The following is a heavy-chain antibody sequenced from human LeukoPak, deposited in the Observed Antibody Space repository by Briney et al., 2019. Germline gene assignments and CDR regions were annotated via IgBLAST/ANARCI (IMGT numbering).Heavy chain of an antibody. CDR1: GFTFSSYA. D-gene: IGHD2-2*02. Sequence: PGGSLRLSCAASGFTFSSYAMTWVRQAPGKGLEWVSAISGSGGSTYYADSVKGRFTISRDNSKNTLHLQMNSLRAEDTAVYYCAKDRVVVVPAAIFDYWGQGTLVTVSS. CDR3: AKDRVVVVPAAIFDY. CDR2: ISGSGGST. J-gene: IGHJ4*02. V-gene: IGHV3-23*01.